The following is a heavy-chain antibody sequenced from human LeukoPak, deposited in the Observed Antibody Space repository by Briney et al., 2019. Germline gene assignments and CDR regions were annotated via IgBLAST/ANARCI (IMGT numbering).Heavy chain of an antibody. Sequence: KASETLSLNCTVSGRSISSGRYYWGWIRQPPGKGLEWIGSVYYSGSYIGSTYYNPSLKSRLTISVDTSKNQFSLNLSSLTAADTAVYYCARSHHNYGVDVWGQGTTVTVSS. CDR2: VYYSGSYIGST. CDR3: ARSHHNYGVDV. V-gene: IGHV4-39*01. CDR1: GRSISSGRYY. J-gene: IGHJ6*02. D-gene: IGHD1-14*01.